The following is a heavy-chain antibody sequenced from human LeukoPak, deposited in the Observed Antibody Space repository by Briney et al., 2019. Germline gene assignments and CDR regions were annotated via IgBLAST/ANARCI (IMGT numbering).Heavy chain of an antibody. CDR3: ASGRLYYYDSSGYYYEAFDI. D-gene: IGHD3-22*01. CDR2: ISSSGNII. Sequence: GGSLRLSCAASGFTFSDYYMSWIRQAPGKGLEWVSYISSSGNIIYYADSVKGRFTISRDNAKNSLYLQMNSLRAEDTAVYYCASGRLYYYDSSGYYYEAFDIWGQGTMVTVSS. CDR1: GFTFSDYY. J-gene: IGHJ3*02. V-gene: IGHV3-11*04.